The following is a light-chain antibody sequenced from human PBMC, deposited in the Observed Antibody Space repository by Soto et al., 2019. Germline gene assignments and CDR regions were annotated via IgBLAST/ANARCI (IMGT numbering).Light chain of an antibody. V-gene: IGLV2-18*02. Sequence: SVLTQPPSVFGSPGQSVAISCSGTSSDVGSYNHVSWYQQAPGTAPKVMIYEVSNRPSGVPDRFSGSKSGNTASLTISGLQPEDEADYYCSSFTTSSTYVFGTGTKVTV. CDR2: EVS. CDR1: SSDVGSYNH. J-gene: IGLJ1*01. CDR3: SSFTTSSTYV.